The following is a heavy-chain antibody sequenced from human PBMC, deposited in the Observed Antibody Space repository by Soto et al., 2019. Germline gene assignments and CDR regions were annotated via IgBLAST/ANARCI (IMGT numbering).Heavy chain of an antibody. J-gene: IGHJ5*01. CDR1: GDSMNNKNW. V-gene: IGHV4-4*02. CDR2: IYHSGAT. Sequence: QVQLQESGPGLVKPSGTLSLTCAVSGDSMNNKNWWSWVRQSPRKGLEWIAEIYHSGATNYNPSLQSRVTISIDKSEKQFSLKLNSVTAADTAVYYCARAGLGLAFDSWGQGALVTVSS. CDR3: ARAGLGLAFDS. D-gene: IGHD6-19*01.